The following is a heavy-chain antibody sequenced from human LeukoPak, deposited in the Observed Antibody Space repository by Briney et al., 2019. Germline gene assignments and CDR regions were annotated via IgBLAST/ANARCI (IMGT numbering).Heavy chain of an antibody. CDR2: MSYDGSNK. J-gene: IGHJ4*02. Sequence: PGGSLRLSCAASGFTFSSYAMHWVRQAPGKGLEWVAVMSYDGSNKYYADSVKGRFTISRDNSKNTLYLQMNSLRAEDTAVYYCAKSHGYSYGFDYWGQGTLVTVSS. CDR3: AKSHGYSYGFDY. D-gene: IGHD5-18*01. V-gene: IGHV3-30*04. CDR1: GFTFSSYA.